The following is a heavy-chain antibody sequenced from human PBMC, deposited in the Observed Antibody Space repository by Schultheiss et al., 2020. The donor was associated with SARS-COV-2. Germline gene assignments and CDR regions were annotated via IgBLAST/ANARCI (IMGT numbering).Heavy chain of an antibody. CDR2: IYHSGST. Sequence: SQTLSLTCTVSGGSISSGGYYWSWIRQHPGKGLEWLGEIYHSGSTNYNPSLKSRVTISVDTSKNQFSLKLSSVTAADTAVYYCARVHSGYDEIYFDYWGQGTLVTVSS. CDR1: GGSISSGGYY. CDR3: ARVHSGYDEIYFDY. D-gene: IGHD5-12*01. J-gene: IGHJ4*02. V-gene: IGHV4-61*08.